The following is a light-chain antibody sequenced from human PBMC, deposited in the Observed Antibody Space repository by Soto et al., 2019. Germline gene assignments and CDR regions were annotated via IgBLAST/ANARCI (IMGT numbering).Light chain of an antibody. J-gene: IGKJ3*01. V-gene: IGKV3-20*01. Sequence: EIVLTQSPGTLSLSPGERATLSCRASQSVSSSYLAWYQQKPGQAPRLLIYGASRRATGIPDRFSGSGSGKDFTLTISRREPEDFAVYYCQQYDSSPCFAFCPWTKVDIK. CDR3: QQYDSSPCFA. CDR1: QSVSSSY. CDR2: GAS.